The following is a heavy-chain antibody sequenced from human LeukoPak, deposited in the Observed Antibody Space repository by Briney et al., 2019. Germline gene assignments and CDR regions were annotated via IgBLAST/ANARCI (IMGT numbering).Heavy chain of an antibody. CDR3: ARARIVGATVRYFDY. CDR2: ISSSSSYI. J-gene: IGHJ4*02. V-gene: IGHV3-21*01. D-gene: IGHD1-26*01. Sequence: GGSLRLSCAASGFTFSSYSMNWVRQAPGKGLEWVSSISSSSSYIYYAYSVKGRFTIFRDNAKNSLYLQMNSLIAEDTAVYYWARARIVGATVRYFDYWGQGTLVTVSS. CDR1: GFTFSSYS.